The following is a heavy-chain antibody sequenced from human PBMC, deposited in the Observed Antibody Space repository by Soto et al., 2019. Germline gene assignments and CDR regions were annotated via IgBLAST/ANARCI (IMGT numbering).Heavy chain of an antibody. V-gene: IGHV3-23*01. CDR1: GFTFSSYA. J-gene: IGHJ1*01. D-gene: IGHD2-2*01. Sequence: EVQLLESGGGLVQPGGSLRLSCAASGFTFSSYAMSWVRQAPGKGLEWVSAISGSGGSTYYADSVKGRFTISRDNSKNTLYLQMNSLRAEDTAVYYCAKEPLRYRYQLLAEKYFQHWGQGTLVTVSS. CDR2: ISGSGGST. CDR3: AKEPLRYRYQLLAEKYFQH.